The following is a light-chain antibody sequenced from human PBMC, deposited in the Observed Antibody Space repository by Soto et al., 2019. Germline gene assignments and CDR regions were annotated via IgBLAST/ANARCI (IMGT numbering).Light chain of an antibody. CDR3: QQYNKWPYT. J-gene: IGKJ2*01. CDR2: GAS. Sequence: DIVMTQSPATLSVSPGETAALSCRAGQSVGRNFAWYQQKPGQAPRLLIYGASTRATDIPARFRGSGSGTEFTLTISRLQSEYFAIYYCQQYNKWPYTCGQGTKLEIK. CDR1: QSVGRN. V-gene: IGKV3-15*01.